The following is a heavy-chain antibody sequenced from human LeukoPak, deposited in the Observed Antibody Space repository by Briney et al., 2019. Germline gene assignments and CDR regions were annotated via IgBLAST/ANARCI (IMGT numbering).Heavy chain of an antibody. CDR2: IYSDGNT. D-gene: IGHD1-7*01. CDR1: GFTVSSKY. CDR3: ASEKYNWNYGVFEY. V-gene: IGHV3-53*01. J-gene: IGHJ4*02. Sequence: GGSLRLSCAASGFTVSSKYMSWVRQAPGKGLEWVSVIYSDGNTYYTRSVRGRFTISRDNSKNKVSLQMNSLRAEDTAVYYCASEKYNWNYGVFEYWGQGTPVTVSS.